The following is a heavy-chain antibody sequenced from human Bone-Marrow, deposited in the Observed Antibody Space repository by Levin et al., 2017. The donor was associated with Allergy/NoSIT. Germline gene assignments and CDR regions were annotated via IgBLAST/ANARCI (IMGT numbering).Heavy chain of an antibody. CDR3: ATRNDHTAFGWLDP. V-gene: IGHV1-69*06. D-gene: IGHD3-16*01. CDR1: GGTLYTSA. Sequence: GASVKVSCRASGGTLYTSAVSWVRQAPGQGLEWMGGIIPIFGTPNYAQKFQGRVTITADKSTNTAYMELRSLRSDDTAIYYCATRNDHTAFGWLDPWGQGTQVTVSS. CDR2: IIPIFGTP. J-gene: IGHJ5*02.